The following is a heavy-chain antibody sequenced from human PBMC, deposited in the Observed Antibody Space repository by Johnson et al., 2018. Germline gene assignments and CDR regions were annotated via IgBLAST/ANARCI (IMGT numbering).Heavy chain of an antibody. D-gene: IGHD3-9*01. CDR2: IDPSPGTT. CDR3: ARGRNTFDNSLDD. CDR1: GYTFTRYY. V-gene: IGHV1-46*01. Sequence: QVQLVQSGAEVKKXGASVPIXCKASGYTFTRYYIHWVRQPPGQGLEWMGIIDPSPGTTSDAQKFQGRVTMTRDTSTTTVYMPLSRLSSEDTAVYYCARGRNTFDNSLDDWVQGTLVTVSS. J-gene: IGHJ4*02.